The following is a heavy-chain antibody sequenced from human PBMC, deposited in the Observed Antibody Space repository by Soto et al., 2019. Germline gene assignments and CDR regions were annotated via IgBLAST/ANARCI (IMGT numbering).Heavy chain of an antibody. J-gene: IGHJ3*02. Sequence: PGGSLRLSCAASGSTFSSYAMSWVRQAPGKGLEWVSAISGSGGSTYYADSVKGRFTISRDNSKNTLYLQMNGLRAEDTAVYYCAKDIVVVPAAPNSRDAFDIWGQGTMVTVSS. D-gene: IGHD2-2*01. CDR3: AKDIVVVPAAPNSRDAFDI. CDR1: GSTFSSYA. V-gene: IGHV3-23*01. CDR2: ISGSGGST.